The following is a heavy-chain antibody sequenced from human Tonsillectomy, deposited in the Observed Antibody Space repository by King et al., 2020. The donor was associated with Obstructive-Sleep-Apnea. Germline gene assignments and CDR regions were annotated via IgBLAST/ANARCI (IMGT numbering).Heavy chain of an antibody. V-gene: IGHV3-74*01. J-gene: IGHJ3*02. CDR2: INSDGSST. D-gene: IGHD3-22*01. CDR3: ARGPHYYDSSGYIFAFDI. Sequence: VQLVESGGGLVQPGGSLRLSCAASGFTFSSYWMHWVRHAPGKGLVWVSRINSDGSSTSYADSVKGRFTISRDNAKNTLYLQMNSLRAEDTAVYYCARGPHYYDSSGYIFAFDIWGQGTMVTVSS. CDR1: GFTFSSYW.